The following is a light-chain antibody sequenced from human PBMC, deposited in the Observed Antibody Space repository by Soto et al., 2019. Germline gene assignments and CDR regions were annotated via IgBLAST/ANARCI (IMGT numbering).Light chain of an antibody. CDR2: EVT. CDR3: SSYTNINTRACV. V-gene: IGLV2-14*01. Sequence: TQPGSVSGSPGQSITISCTGTSVDIGSYNRVSWYQQHPGKAPKLIIYEVTDRPSGVSNRFSGSKSGNTASLTISGLQAEDEAEYYCSSYTNINTRACVFGTGTKVTVL. CDR1: SVDIGSYNR. J-gene: IGLJ1*01.